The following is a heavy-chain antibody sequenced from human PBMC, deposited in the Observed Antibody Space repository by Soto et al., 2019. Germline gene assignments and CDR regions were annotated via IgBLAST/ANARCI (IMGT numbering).Heavy chain of an antibody. J-gene: IGHJ5*02. Sequence: QLQLQESGPGLVKPSETLSLTCTVSGGSISSSSYYWGWIRQPPGKGLEWIGSIYYSGSTYYNPSLKSRVTISVDTSKNQFSLKLSSVTAADTAVYYCARPSSFYYDSSGYGWFDPWGQGTLVTVSS. CDR3: ARPSSFYYDSSGYGWFDP. CDR2: IYYSGST. D-gene: IGHD3-22*01. V-gene: IGHV4-39*01. CDR1: GGSISSSSYY.